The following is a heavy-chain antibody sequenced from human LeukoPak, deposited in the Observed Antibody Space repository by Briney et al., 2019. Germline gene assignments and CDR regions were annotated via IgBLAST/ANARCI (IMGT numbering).Heavy chain of an antibody. V-gene: IGHV1-2*02. CDR1: GYTFTGNY. CDR3: AREGPYSGYEAY. J-gene: IGHJ4*02. D-gene: IGHD5-12*01. Sequence: ASVKVSCKASGYTFTGNYMHWVRQAPGQGLEWMGWINPNSGGTTYAQNFQGRVTMTRDTSISTAYMELSRLRSDDTAVYYCAREGPYSGYEAYWGQGTLVTVSS. CDR2: INPNSGGT.